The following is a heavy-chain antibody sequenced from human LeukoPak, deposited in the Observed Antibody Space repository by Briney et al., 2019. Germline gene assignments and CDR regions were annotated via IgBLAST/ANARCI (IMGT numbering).Heavy chain of an antibody. CDR3: ATKKAAAGTGLDY. J-gene: IGHJ4*02. V-gene: IGHV1-46*01. CDR1: GYTFTSYG. CDR2: INPSGGST. Sequence: SVKVSCKASGYTFTSYGISWVRQAPGQGLEWMGIINPSGGSTSYAQKFQGRVTMTRDMSTSTVYMELSSLRSEDTAVYYCATKKAAAGTGLDYWGQGTLVTVSS. D-gene: IGHD6-13*01.